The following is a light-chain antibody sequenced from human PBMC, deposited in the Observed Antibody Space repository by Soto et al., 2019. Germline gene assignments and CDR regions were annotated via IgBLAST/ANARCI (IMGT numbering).Light chain of an antibody. Sequence: DIVMTQSPDSLTVSLGERATINCKSSQSVLYNSNSKNYLAWYQQKAGQPPKLLIYWASTRESGVPDRISGSGSGTDFNLTISSLQAEDVAVYYCQQYYSTPLTFGGGTKMEIK. V-gene: IGKV4-1*01. J-gene: IGKJ4*01. CDR2: WAS. CDR1: QSVLYNSNSKNY. CDR3: QQYYSTPLT.